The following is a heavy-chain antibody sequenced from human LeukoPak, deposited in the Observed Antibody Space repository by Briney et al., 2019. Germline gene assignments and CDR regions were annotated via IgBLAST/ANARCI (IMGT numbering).Heavy chain of an antibody. Sequence: PSETLSLTCGVYGGSFSAYYWSWIRQAPEKGLEWIGEINHRRSTNYNPSLKSRVTISLDTSENQFSLKLSSVTAADTAVYYCARGRITTFGVVIPLDYWGQGALVTVSS. D-gene: IGHD3-3*01. J-gene: IGHJ4*02. CDR1: GGSFSAYY. CDR3: ARGRITTFGVVIPLDY. CDR2: INHRRST. V-gene: IGHV4-34*01.